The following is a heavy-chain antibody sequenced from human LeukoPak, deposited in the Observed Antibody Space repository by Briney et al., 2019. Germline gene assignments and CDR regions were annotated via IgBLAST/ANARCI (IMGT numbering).Heavy chain of an antibody. Sequence: PGGSLRLSCAATGFTSVNYAMSWVRQAPGKGLEWVSAISGSGGSTYYADSVKGRFTISRDNSKNTLYLQMNSLRAEDTAVYYCAREGYGYGMDVWGQGTTVTVSS. D-gene: IGHD5-18*01. J-gene: IGHJ6*02. V-gene: IGHV3-23*01. CDR3: AREGYGYGMDV. CDR2: ISGSGGST. CDR1: GFTSVNYA.